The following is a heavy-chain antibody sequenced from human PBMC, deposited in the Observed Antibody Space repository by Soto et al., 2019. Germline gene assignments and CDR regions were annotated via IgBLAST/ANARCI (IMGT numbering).Heavy chain of an antibody. CDR1: GFTFSSYG. Sequence: QVQLVESGGGVVQPGRSLRLSCAASGFTFSSYGMHWVRQAPGKGLEWVAVISFDGTSKYYADSGKGRFTISRDNSKNTLYLQMNSLRAEDTAVYYCASRVPHGTYGAPYFQHWGQGTLVTVSS. D-gene: IGHD1-26*01. J-gene: IGHJ1*01. CDR2: ISFDGTSK. CDR3: ASRVPHGTYGAPYFQH. V-gene: IGHV3-30*03.